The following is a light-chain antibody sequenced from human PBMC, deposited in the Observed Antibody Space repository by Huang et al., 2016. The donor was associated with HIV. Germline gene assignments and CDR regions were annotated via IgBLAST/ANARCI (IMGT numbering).Light chain of an antibody. CDR2: GTS. V-gene: IGKV3-20*01. J-gene: IGKJ1*01. CDR1: QSVGSSY. Sequence: EIVLTQSPGTLSLSPGEKATLSCRASQSVGSSYFAWYQQKPGQSPRLLIYGTSTRATGIPDRFSGSGSGTDFTLIITRLEREDFAVYYCQQFGRSPWTFGQGTKVEIK. CDR3: QQFGRSPWT.